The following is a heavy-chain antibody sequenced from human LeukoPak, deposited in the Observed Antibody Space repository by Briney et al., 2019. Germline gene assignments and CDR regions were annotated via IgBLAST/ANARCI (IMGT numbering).Heavy chain of an antibody. Sequence: GGSLRLSCAASGFTFNSYAIHWVRQAPGKGLEWVSIILYSGSDKFYAGSVKGRFSISRDNSKNMVYLHMNSLRPDDTAVYYCARDWGGSSPFDSWGQGTLVIVSS. CDR2: ILYSGSDK. D-gene: IGHD2-21*01. CDR1: GFTFNSYA. V-gene: IGHV3-30*01. CDR3: ARDWGGSSPFDS. J-gene: IGHJ4*02.